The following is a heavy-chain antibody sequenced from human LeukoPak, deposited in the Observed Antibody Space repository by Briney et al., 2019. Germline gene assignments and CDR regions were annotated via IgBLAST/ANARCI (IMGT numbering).Heavy chain of an antibody. V-gene: IGHV4-4*02. Sequence: PSETLSLTCAVSGGSISSSNWWSWVRQPPGKGLEWIGEIYHSRSTNYNPSLQSRVTTSVDKSKNQFSLKLSSATAADTAVYYCARDGVDTAMASYWYFDLWGRGTLVTVSS. J-gene: IGHJ2*01. D-gene: IGHD5-18*01. CDR3: ARDGVDTAMASYWYFDL. CDR1: GGSISSSNW. CDR2: IYHSRST.